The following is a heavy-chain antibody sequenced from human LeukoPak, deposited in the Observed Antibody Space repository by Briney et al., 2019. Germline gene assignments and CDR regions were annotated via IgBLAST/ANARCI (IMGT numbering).Heavy chain of an antibody. Sequence: PGGSLRLSCAASGFTFSSYAMSWVRQAPGKGLEWVSPISGSGGSTYYVDSVKGRFTISRDNSKNTLYLQMNSLRAEDTAVYYCAKEGRGSYSAGSYYYGMDVWGQGTTVTVSS. CDR3: AKEGRGSYSAGSYYYGMDV. D-gene: IGHD3-16*01. V-gene: IGHV3-23*01. J-gene: IGHJ6*02. CDR1: GFTFSSYA. CDR2: ISGSGGST.